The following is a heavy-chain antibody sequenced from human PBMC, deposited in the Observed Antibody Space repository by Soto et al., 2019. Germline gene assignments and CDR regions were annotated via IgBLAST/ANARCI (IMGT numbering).Heavy chain of an antibody. V-gene: IGHV3-7*04. D-gene: IGHD4-4*01. CDR1: RLPFNTYG. Sequence: GGSLRLSCAASRLPFNTYGMHWVRQAPGKGREWVANTKPDGSEKYYVDSVKGRFTISRDNAENSLYLQVNSLRADDTAVYYCAREVYRPIAYWGQGTLVTVSS. CDR3: AREVYRPIAY. J-gene: IGHJ4*02. CDR2: TKPDGSEK.